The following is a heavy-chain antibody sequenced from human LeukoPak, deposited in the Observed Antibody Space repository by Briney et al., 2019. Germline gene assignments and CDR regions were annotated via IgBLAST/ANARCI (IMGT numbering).Heavy chain of an antibody. V-gene: IGHV3-30*02. Sequence: GGSLTLSCAASGFTFTTCAMHWVRQAPGKGLEWVAYIRYDGNNKNYADSVKGRFTISRDNSEDMLYLQMNSLRPEDTAVYYCTKGDDYGANTRLPKYNWFDPWGQGTLVTVSS. CDR2: IRYDGNNK. D-gene: IGHD4-23*01. J-gene: IGHJ5*02. CDR3: TKGDDYGANTRLPKYNWFDP. CDR1: GFTFTTCA.